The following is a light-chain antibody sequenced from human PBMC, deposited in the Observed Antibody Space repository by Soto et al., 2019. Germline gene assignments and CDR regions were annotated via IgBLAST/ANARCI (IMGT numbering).Light chain of an antibody. V-gene: IGKV3-20*01. CDR2: GAS. J-gene: IGKJ3*01. Sequence: EIVMTQSPATLSVSPGDGATLSCRGSQSVAANYLAWYQQKRGQAPRLLIYGASSRATGIPERLSGSGYGTDFTLTISRMEPEDFSVYYCHQYGTDTLTFGPGTKVDIK. CDR3: HQYGTDTLT. CDR1: QSVAANY.